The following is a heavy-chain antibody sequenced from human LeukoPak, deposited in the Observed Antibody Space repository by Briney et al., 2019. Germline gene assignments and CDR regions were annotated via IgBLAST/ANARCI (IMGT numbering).Heavy chain of an antibody. CDR1: GYTFTSYA. Sequence: ASVKVSCKASGYTFTSYAMHWVRQAPGQRLEWMGWINAGNGNTKYSQKFQGRVTITRDTSASTAYMELSSLRSEDTAVYYWARSYDYGDSVEAGMDVWGQGTTVTVSS. D-gene: IGHD4-17*01. J-gene: IGHJ6*02. CDR2: INAGNGNT. CDR3: ARSYDYGDSVEAGMDV. V-gene: IGHV1-3*01.